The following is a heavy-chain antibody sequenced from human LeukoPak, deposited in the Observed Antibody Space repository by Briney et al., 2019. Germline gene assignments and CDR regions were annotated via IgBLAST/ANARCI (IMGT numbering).Heavy chain of an antibody. CDR1: GGSISSYY. Sequence: SETLSLTCTVSGGSISSYYWSWIRQPAGKGLEWIGRIYTSGSTNYNPSLKSRVTISVDTSKNQFSLRLSSVTAADTAVYYCARAGIAAAGTVSWFDPWGQGTLVTVSS. CDR3: ARAGIAAAGTVSWFDP. V-gene: IGHV4-4*07. J-gene: IGHJ5*02. D-gene: IGHD6-13*01. CDR2: IYTSGST.